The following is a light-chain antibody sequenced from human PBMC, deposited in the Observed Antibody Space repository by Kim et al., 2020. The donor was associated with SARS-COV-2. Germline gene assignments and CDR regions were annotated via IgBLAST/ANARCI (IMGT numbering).Light chain of an antibody. CDR1: QSVLYSSNNRNY. CDR2: WAS. Sequence: ATINCKSSQSVLYSSNNRNYLAWYQQNPGQPPKLLIYWASTRESGVPERFSGSGSGTDFTLTISSLQATDVAVYYCQQYYSTPLTFGGGTKVDIK. CDR3: QQYYSTPLT. V-gene: IGKV4-1*01. J-gene: IGKJ4*01.